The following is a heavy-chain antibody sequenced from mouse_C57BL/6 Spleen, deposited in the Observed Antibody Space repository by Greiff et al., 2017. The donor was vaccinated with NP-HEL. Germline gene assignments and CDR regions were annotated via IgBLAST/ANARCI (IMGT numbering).Heavy chain of an antibody. Sequence: EVKLVESGGDLVKPGGSLKLSCAASGFTFSSYGMSWVRQTPDKRLEWVATISSGGSYTYYPDSVKGRFTISRDNAKNTLYLQMSSLKSEDTAMYYCARLYGSSLYYFDYWGQGTTLTVSS. CDR1: GFTFSSYG. CDR2: ISSGGSYT. D-gene: IGHD1-1*01. V-gene: IGHV5-6*02. J-gene: IGHJ2*01. CDR3: ARLYGSSLYYFDY.